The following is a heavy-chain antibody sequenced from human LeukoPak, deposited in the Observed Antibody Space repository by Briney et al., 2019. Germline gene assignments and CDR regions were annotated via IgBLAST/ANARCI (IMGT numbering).Heavy chain of an antibody. CDR2: IKQDGSEK. CDR3: AREAGYYFDY. V-gene: IGHV3-7*05. CDR1: GFIFSNYW. Sequence: GGSLRLSCSASGFIFSNYWMTWVRQAPGKGLEWVANIKQDGSEKYYVDSVKGRFTISRDNAKKSLYLQMNSLRAEDTAVYYCAREAGYYFDYWGQGTLVTVSS. J-gene: IGHJ4*02.